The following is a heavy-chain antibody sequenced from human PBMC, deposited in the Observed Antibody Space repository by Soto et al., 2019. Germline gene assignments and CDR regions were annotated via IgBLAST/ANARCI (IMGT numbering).Heavy chain of an antibody. CDR1: GFTFSSYG. CDR2: IWYDGSNK. CDR3: AGDGPGVGAFDY. D-gene: IGHD1-26*01. V-gene: IGHV3-33*01. Sequence: QVQLVESGGGVVQPGRSLRLSCAASGFTFSSYGMHWVRQAPGKGLEWVAVIWYDGSNKYYADSVKGRFTISRDNSKNTMYLQMNSLRAEDTAVYCGAGDGPGVGAFDYWGQGTLVTVSS. J-gene: IGHJ4*02.